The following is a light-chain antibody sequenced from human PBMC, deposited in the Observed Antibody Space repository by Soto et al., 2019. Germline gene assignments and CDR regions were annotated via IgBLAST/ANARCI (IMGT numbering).Light chain of an antibody. CDR3: QQYNNWPPA. V-gene: IGKV3-15*01. CDR1: QSVSSN. Sequence: EIVMTQSPATLSVSPGDRATLSCRASQSVSSNLAWYQQKPGQAPRLLIYGASTRATGIPARFSGSGSGTEFTLNISSLQSEDFAVYYCQQYNNWPPAVGPGTKVDIK. CDR2: GAS. J-gene: IGKJ3*01.